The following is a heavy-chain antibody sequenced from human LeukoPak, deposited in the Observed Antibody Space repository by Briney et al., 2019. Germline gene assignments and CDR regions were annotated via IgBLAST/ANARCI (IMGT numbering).Heavy chain of an antibody. V-gene: IGHV3-74*01. CDR3: ARASEPTMIDY. D-gene: IGHD1-26*01. CDR2: INRDGSPT. J-gene: IGHJ4*02. Sequence: QPGGSLRLSCAASGFTLSTYWMHWVRQAPGRGLVWVSRINRDGSPTNYADSVKGRFTISRDNAKNTLYLQMNSLRAEDTAVYYCARASEPTMIDYWGQGTLVTVSS. CDR1: GFTLSTYW.